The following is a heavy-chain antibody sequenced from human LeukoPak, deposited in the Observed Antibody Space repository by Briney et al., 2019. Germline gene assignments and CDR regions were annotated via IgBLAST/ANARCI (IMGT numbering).Heavy chain of an antibody. V-gene: IGHV3-23*01. CDR1: GFTFSSYG. CDR2: VSATGYTT. Sequence: GGTLRLSCVASGFTFSSYGMSWVRQAPGKGLEWVSYVSATGYTTSYADSVKGRFTISRDNAKNTVFLQMNSLRAEDTAVYYCAKGGYLPYYYYYMDVWGRGTTVTISS. CDR3: AKGGYLPYYYYYMDV. J-gene: IGHJ6*03. D-gene: IGHD3-22*01.